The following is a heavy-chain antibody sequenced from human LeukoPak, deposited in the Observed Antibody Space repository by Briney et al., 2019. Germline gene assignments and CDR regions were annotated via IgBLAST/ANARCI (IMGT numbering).Heavy chain of an antibody. CDR1: GFTFSSYW. V-gene: IGHV3-7*03. D-gene: IGHD6-13*01. CDR2: IKQDGSEK. CDR3: ARSGIAAAGGDFDY. Sequence: GGSLRLSCAASGFTFSSYWTSWVRQAPGKGLEWVANIKQDGSEKYYVDSVKGRFTISRDNAKNSLYLQMNSLRAEDTAVYYCARSGIAAAGGDFDYWGQGTLVTVSS. J-gene: IGHJ4*02.